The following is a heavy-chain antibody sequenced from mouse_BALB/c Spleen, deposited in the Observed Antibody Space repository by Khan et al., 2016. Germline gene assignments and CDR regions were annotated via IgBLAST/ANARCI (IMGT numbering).Heavy chain of an antibody. CDR1: GFSLTGYG. V-gene: IGHV2-6-7*01. CDR2: IWADGRT. D-gene: IGHD2-12*01. Sequence: QVQLKESGPGLVAPSQSLSITCTVSGFSLTGYGVNWVRQPPGKGLEWLGKIWADGRTDYNSALKTRVSLSKDNFQSQVVLKMNSLQTDDTANYYCSSDYDGFAYWGQGTLVIVSA. CDR3: SSDYDGFAY. J-gene: IGHJ3*01.